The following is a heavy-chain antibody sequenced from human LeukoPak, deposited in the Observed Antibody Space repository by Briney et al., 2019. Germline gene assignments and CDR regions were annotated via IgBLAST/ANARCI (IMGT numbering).Heavy chain of an antibody. CDR1: GFTSSNYA. Sequence: GGSLRLSCAASGFTSSNYAMSWVRQAPGKGLEWVALLSPAGSNKYYADSVKGRFTISRDNSKNTLYLEMDSLRAEDTAVFYCATEKGGEAFDIWGQGTMVTVSS. D-gene: IGHD3-10*01. CDR2: LSPAGSNK. CDR3: ATEKGGEAFDI. V-gene: IGHV3-30*01. J-gene: IGHJ3*02.